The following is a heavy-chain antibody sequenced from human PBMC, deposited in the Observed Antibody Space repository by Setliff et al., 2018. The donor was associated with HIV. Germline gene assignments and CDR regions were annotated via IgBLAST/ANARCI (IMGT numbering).Heavy chain of an antibody. CDR3: ARGAPYCNHGICHLFDY. V-gene: IGHV4-34*01. D-gene: IGHD2-8*01. CDR1: GGSVSGYY. Sequence: SETLSLTCAVYGGSVSGYYWSWIRQPPGKGLEWIGEMNHSGSRKYNPSLKSRVTMSVDTSKRQFSLNLTSVTAADTAVYYCARGAPYCNHGICHLFDYWGHGNLVTVSS. CDR2: MNHSGSR. J-gene: IGHJ4*01.